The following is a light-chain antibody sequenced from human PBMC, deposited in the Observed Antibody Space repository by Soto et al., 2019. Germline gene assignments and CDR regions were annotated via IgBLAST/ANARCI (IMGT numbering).Light chain of an antibody. Sequence: AIQVTQSPSSLSASVGDTVTITCRASQGISSAFAWYQQKPGKVPRLLIYDVFNLQSGVASRFSGSGSGTDFTLTISRLQPEDFASYYCQQLETYPLSFGHGTRLEVK. J-gene: IGKJ5*01. CDR3: QQLETYPLS. CDR2: DVF. V-gene: IGKV1-13*02. CDR1: QGISSA.